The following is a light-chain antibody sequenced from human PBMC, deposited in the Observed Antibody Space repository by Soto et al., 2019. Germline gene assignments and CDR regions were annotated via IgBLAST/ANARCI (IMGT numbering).Light chain of an antibody. V-gene: IGKV1-5*01. CDR3: QQYNSYSAIT. CDR2: DAP. Sequence: DIQMTPSPSTLSASVGDRVTITCRASQSIRPWLAWYQQKPGKAPKLLSSDAPTLERGVPSRFSRRGSGTEFTLTISSLQSDDFATYYCQQYNSYSAITFGGGTRVE. CDR1: QSIRPW. J-gene: IGKJ4*01.